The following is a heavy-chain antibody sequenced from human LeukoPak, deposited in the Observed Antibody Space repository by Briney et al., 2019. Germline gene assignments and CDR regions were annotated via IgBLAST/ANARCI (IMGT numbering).Heavy chain of an antibody. Sequence: PSETLSLTCAVYGGSFSGYFWSWIRQPPGKGLEWIGEINHSGTTNYNPSLKSRVTISVDTSKNQFSLRLSSVTAADTAVCYCARETGTTGYWGQGTLVTVSS. CDR3: ARETGTTGY. D-gene: IGHD1-1*01. CDR1: GGSFSGYF. V-gene: IGHV4-34*01. J-gene: IGHJ4*02. CDR2: INHSGTT.